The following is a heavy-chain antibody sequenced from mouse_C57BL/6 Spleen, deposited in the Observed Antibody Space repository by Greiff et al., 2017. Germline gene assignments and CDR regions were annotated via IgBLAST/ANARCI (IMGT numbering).Heavy chain of an antibody. D-gene: IGHD2-3*01. CDR1: GYTFTSYW. J-gene: IGHJ4*01. CDR2: INPSNGGT. Sequence: QVQLKQPGTELVKPGASVKLSCKASGYTFTSYWMHWVKQRPGQGLEWIGNINPSNGGTNYNEKFKSKATLTVDKSSSTAYMQLSSLTSDDSAVYYCARGPLLMGYYAMDYWGQGTSVTVSS. CDR3: ARGPLLMGYYAMDY. V-gene: IGHV1-53*01.